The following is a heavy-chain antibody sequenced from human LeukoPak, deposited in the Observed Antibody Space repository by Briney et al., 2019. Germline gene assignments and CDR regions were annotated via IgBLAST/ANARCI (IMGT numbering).Heavy chain of an antibody. J-gene: IGHJ4*02. CDR2: IYSGGST. D-gene: IGHD2-2*01. CDR1: GFTVSTYY. CDR3: AGGLGYCTSTTCLLPFDY. V-gene: IGHV3-53*01. Sequence: GGSLRLTCAASGFTVSTYYMTWVRQAPGKGLECVSVIYSGGSTYYADSVKGRFTVSRDNPKNTLYLQMNSLRAEDTAMYYCAGGLGYCTSTTCLLPFDYWGQGTLVTVSS.